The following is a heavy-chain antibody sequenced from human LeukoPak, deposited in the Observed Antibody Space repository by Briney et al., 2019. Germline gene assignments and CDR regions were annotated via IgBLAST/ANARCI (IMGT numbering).Heavy chain of an antibody. J-gene: IGHJ4*02. V-gene: IGHV4-59*08. Sequence: PSETLSLTCTVSGGSISSYYWTWIRQPPGKGLEWIGYIYYSGNANYNPSLKSRVTISVDTSKNQFSLNLSSVTAADTAVYYCARLERWSLDYWGQGALVTVSP. CDR2: IYYSGNA. D-gene: IGHD3-3*01. CDR1: GGSISSYY. CDR3: ARLERWSLDY.